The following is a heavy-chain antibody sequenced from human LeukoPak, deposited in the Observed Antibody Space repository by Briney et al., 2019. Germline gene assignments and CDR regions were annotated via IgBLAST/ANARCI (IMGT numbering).Heavy chain of an antibody. V-gene: IGHV3-33*01. J-gene: IGHJ6*02. CDR2: IWYDGSNK. CDR1: GFTFSSYG. CDR3: ARDFSRYYYYGMDV. Sequence: GGSLRLSCAASGFTFSSYGMHWVRQAPGKGLEWVAVIWYDGSNKYYADSVKGRFTISRDNSKSTLYLQMNSLRAEDTAVYYCARDFSRYYYYGMDVWGQGTTVTVSS.